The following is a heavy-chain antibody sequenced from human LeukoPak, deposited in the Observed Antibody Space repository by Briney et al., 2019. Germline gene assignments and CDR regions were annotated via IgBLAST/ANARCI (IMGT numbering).Heavy chain of an antibody. J-gene: IGHJ4*02. V-gene: IGHV4-59*01. D-gene: IGHD2-15*01. CDR1: GGTFSTYY. Sequence: SETLSLTCTVSGGTFSTYYWSWIRQPPGKGLEWIGYIYYSGSTNYNPSLKSRVTISVDTSKSQFSLKLSSVTAADTAVYYCARDEGYGSYFDNWGQGTLVTVSS. CDR3: ARDEGYGSYFDN. CDR2: IYYSGST.